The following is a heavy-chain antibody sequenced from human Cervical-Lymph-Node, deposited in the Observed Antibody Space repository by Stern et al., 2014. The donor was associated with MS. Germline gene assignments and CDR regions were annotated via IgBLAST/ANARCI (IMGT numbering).Heavy chain of an antibody. D-gene: IGHD3-10*01. CDR1: GFISGRYW. V-gene: IGHV3-7*03. J-gene: IGHJ4*02. CDR2: IKQDGSEK. CDR3: ARGSITVVRGVTRFDY. Sequence: EVQLVESGGGAVQPGGSLRLSCAASGFISGRYWMSWVRQAPGKGLEWVANIKQDGSEKYYVDSVKGRFTISRDSAKNSLYLQMSGLRAEDTALYYCARGSITVVRGVTRFDYWGQGTLVTVSS.